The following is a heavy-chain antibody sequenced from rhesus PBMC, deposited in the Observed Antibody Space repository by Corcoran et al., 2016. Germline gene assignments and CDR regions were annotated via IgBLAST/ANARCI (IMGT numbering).Heavy chain of an antibody. CDR1: GGSVSSSNW. J-gene: IGHJ3*01. CDR3: ARVIAGTIYPDY. CDR2: IYGGSGST. Sequence: QVQLQESGPGLVKPSETLSLPCAVSGGSVSSSNWLRWIRHPPGEGLDWVGYIYGGSGSTSYNPSLKSRVIISIDTSKNQFSLKLSSVTAADTAVYYCARVIAGTIYPDYWGQGLRVTVSS. D-gene: IGHD1-1-1*01. V-gene: IGHV4-65*01.